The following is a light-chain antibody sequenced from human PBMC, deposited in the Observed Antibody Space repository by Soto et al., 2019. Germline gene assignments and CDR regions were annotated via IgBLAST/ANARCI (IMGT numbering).Light chain of an antibody. V-gene: IGKV1-39*01. CDR1: QSISRY. Sequence: DIQLTQSPSSLSASVGDRVTITXRASQSISRYLNWYQQKAGXPPKXXXDSXSSLQRGGPSRLSGSGSGTDFTLTISSLQPEYFANYYCQQTYSTTPTFGQGTKVDIK. CDR3: QQTYSTTPT. J-gene: IGKJ1*01. CDR2: SXS.